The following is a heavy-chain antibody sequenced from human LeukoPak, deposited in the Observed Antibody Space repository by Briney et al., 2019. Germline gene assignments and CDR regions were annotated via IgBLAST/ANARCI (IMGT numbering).Heavy chain of an antibody. V-gene: IGHV1-2*02. CDR2: TNPNSGGT. CDR1: GYTFTGYY. Sequence: ASVKVSCKASGYTFTGYYMHWVRQAPGQGLEWMGWTNPNSGGTNYAQKFQGRVTMTRDTSISTAYMELSRLRSDDTAVYYCARQAGPSSSWENWFDPWGQGTLVTVSS. J-gene: IGHJ5*02. D-gene: IGHD6-13*01. CDR3: ARQAGPSSSWENWFDP.